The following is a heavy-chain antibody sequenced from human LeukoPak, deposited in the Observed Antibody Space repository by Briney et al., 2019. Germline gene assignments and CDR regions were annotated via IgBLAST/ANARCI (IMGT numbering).Heavy chain of an antibody. J-gene: IGHJ4*02. CDR3: ARDHNSVGPYSSSWYSFGV. CDR2: ISSSGSTI. CDR1: GFTFSDHY. V-gene: IGHV3-11*04. Sequence: GGSLRLSCAVSGFTFSDHYMNWVRQAPGKGLEWVLYISSSGSTIYYADSVKGRFTISRDNAKNSLYLQMNSLRAEDTAVYYCARDHNSVGPYSSSWYSFGVWGQGTLVTVSS. D-gene: IGHD6-13*01.